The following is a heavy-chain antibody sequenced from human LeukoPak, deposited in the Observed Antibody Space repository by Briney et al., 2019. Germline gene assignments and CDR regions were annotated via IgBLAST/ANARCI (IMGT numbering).Heavy chain of an antibody. CDR2: IYYSGST. D-gene: IGHD6-19*01. CDR1: GGSISSYY. Sequence: PSETLSLTCTVSGGSISSYYWSWIRQPPGKGQEWIGYIYYSGSTNYNPSLKSRVTISVDTSKNQFSLKLSSVTAADTAVYYCARHSGIAVAGADFDYWGQGTLVTVSS. CDR3: ARHSGIAVAGADFDY. V-gene: IGHV4-59*08. J-gene: IGHJ4*02.